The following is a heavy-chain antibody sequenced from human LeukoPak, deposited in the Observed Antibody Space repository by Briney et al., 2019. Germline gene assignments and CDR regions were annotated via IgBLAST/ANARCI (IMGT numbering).Heavy chain of an antibody. Sequence: PGRSLRLSCEASGFTVRNYGMHWVRQAPGKGLDWVGVIWFDGSNRYYADSVKGRFTISRDNSKNTLYLQVNSVRAEDTAVYYCARDTSGYYDYWGQGALVTVSS. CDR1: GFTVRNYG. CDR3: ARDTSGYYDY. CDR2: IWFDGSNR. V-gene: IGHV3-33*01. D-gene: IGHD2-15*01. J-gene: IGHJ4*02.